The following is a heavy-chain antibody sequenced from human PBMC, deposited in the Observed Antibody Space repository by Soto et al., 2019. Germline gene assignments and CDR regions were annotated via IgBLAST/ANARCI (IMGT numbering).Heavy chain of an antibody. Sequence: QVQLQESGPGLVKPSQTLSITCTVSGDSITSGDYYWTWIRQHPGKGLEWIGYINYSGGTYYNPSLKSRGSISVDTSKNQFSLKLSSVTAADTAMYYCARDLRGRGSGRFGPWGQGTPVTVSS. CDR3: ARDLRGRGSGRFGP. J-gene: IGHJ5*02. CDR1: GDSITSGDYY. D-gene: IGHD3-10*01. CDR2: INYSGGT. V-gene: IGHV4-31*03.